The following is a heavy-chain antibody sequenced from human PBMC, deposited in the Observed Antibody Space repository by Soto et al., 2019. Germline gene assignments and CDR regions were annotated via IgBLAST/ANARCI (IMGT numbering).Heavy chain of an antibody. CDR3: AREGLTTGSGVDV. J-gene: IGHJ6*02. CDR2: IYSSGST. V-gene: IGHV4-4*07. D-gene: IGHD4-4*01. CDR1: GGSISNYY. Sequence: QVQLQESGPGLVKPSETLSLTCSVSGGSISNYYWSWIRQPAGERLEWIGRIYSSGSTNQNPSLQSRLSMSVDPSRNQFSMRLYFVTAADTAVYYWAREGLTTGSGVDVWGQGTTVTVSS.